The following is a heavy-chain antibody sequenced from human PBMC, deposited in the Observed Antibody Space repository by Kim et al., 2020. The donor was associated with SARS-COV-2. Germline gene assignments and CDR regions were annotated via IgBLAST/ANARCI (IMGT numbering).Heavy chain of an antibody. Sequence: GGSLRLSCAASGFTFSTYAMSWVRQAPGKGLEWVSAIIDTGDNTYYADSVKGRFTISRDNSKNTLYLQMNSLRGEDTAGYYCAKDQAPAGYYGMDGWG. CDR2: IIDTGDNT. CDR1: GFTFSTYA. D-gene: IGHD6-13*01. J-gene: IGHJ6*02. V-gene: IGHV3-23*01. CDR3: AKDQAPAGYYGMDG.